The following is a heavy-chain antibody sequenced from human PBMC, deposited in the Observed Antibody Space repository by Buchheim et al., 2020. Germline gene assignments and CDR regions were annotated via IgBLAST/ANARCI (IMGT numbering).Heavy chain of an antibody. Sequence: EVQLLESGGGLVQPGGSLRLSCAASGFTFSSYAMSWVRQAPGKGLEWVSAISGSGGSTYYADSVKGRFTISRDNSKNNLYLQMNSLRAEDTAVYYCAKDASRMMKQWELPDVFDYWGQGTL. D-gene: IGHD1-26*01. CDR3: AKDASRMMKQWELPDVFDY. CDR2: ISGSGGST. CDR1: GFTFSSYA. V-gene: IGHV3-23*01. J-gene: IGHJ4*02.